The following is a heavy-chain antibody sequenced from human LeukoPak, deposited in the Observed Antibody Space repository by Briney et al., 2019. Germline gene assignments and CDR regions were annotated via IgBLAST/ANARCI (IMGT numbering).Heavy chain of an antibody. CDR3: ARGEGDAFDI. CDR1: GGSISSSSYY. J-gene: IGHJ3*02. Sequence: SETLSLTCTVSGGSISSSSYYWGWIRQPPGKGLEWIGSIYYSGSTYYNPSHKSRVTISVDTSKNQFSLKLSSVTAADTAVYYCARGEGDAFDIWGQGTMVTVSS. CDR2: IYYSGST. D-gene: IGHD3-16*01. V-gene: IGHV4-39*07.